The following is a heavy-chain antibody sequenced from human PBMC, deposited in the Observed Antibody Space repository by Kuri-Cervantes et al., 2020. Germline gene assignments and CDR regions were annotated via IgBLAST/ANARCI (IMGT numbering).Heavy chain of an antibody. CDR2: INPNSGDA. CDR1: GYTFTSFS. V-gene: IGHV1-2*02. D-gene: IGHD3-22*01. Sequence: ASVKVSCKASGYTFTSFSMHWVRQAPGQGLEWMGWINPNSGDAMYAQNFQDRVTMTRDTSISTAYMEVTGLTSDDAAVYYCARGSSSGSNYFDPWGQGTLVTVSS. J-gene: IGHJ5*02. CDR3: ARGSSSGSNYFDP.